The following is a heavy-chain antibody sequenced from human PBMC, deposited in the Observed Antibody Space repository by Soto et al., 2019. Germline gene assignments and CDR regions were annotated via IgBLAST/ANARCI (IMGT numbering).Heavy chain of an antibody. D-gene: IGHD6-6*01. V-gene: IGHV1-46*03. CDR3: ARGLASGDY. Sequence: QVQLVQSGAEVKEPGASVKVSCKASGYTLTSYYIHWIRQAPGQGLEWMGIINPNGGSTNYAQSVQGRVTITRDTSTSTVYMDLSSLRSEDTAVYYCARGLASGDYWGQGTLVTVSS. J-gene: IGHJ4*02. CDR2: INPNGGST. CDR1: GYTLTSYY.